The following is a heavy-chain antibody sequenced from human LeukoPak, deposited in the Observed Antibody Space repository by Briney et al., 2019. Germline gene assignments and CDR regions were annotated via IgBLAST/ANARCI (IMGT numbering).Heavy chain of an antibody. CDR2: IYTSGST. CDR1: GGSVSSGSYY. J-gene: IGHJ4*02. V-gene: IGHV4-61*02. CDR3: ARGSPVGDS. D-gene: IGHD4-23*01. Sequence: PSQTLSLTCTVSGGSVSSGSYYWSWIRQPAGKGLEWIGRIYTSGSTNYNPSLKSRVTISVDTSRNQFSLKLNSVTAADTAVYYCARGSPVGDSWGQGTLVTVSS.